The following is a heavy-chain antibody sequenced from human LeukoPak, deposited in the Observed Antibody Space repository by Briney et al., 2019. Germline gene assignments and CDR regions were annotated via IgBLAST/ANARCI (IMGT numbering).Heavy chain of an antibody. Sequence: PSETLSLTCTVSGYSISSGYYWGWIRQPPGKGLEWIGSIYHSGSTYYNPSLKSRVTISVDTSKNQFSLKLGSVTAADTAVYYCARGWADYYDSSGYYYTYNWFDPWGQGTLVTVSS. CDR2: IYHSGST. CDR3: ARGWADYYDSSGYYYTYNWFDP. D-gene: IGHD3-22*01. J-gene: IGHJ5*02. CDR1: GYSISSGYY. V-gene: IGHV4-38-2*02.